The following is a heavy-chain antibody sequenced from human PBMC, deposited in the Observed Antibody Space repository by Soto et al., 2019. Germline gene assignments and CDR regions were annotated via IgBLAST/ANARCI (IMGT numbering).Heavy chain of an antibody. V-gene: IGHV2-5*02. D-gene: IGHD3-3*01. CDR3: AHRVLRTVFGLVTTTAIYFDF. CDR1: GFSLTTSGVG. J-gene: IGHJ4*02. Sequence: GSGPTLVNPTETLTLTCRFSGFSLTTSGVGVGWIRQSPGKAPEWLALIYWDDDKRYSASLKSRLTITKDTSKNQVVLTVSDLDPTDTATYYCAHRVLRTVFGLVTTTAIYFDFWGQGTPVTVSS. CDR2: IYWDDDK.